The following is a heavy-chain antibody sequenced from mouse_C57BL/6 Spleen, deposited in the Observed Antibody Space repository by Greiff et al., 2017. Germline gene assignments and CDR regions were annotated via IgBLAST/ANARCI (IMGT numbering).Heavy chain of an antibody. D-gene: IGHD4-1*01. J-gene: IGHJ4*01. CDR2: INPGSGGT. V-gene: IGHV1-54*01. Sequence: VQLQQSGAELVRPGTSVKVSCKASGYAFTNYLIEWVKQRPGQGLEWIGVINPGSGGTNYNEKFKGKATLTADKSSSTAYMQLSSLTSEDSAVYFSARWETDYAIDYWGQGTSVTVSS. CDR1: GYAFTNYL. CDR3: ARWETDYAIDY.